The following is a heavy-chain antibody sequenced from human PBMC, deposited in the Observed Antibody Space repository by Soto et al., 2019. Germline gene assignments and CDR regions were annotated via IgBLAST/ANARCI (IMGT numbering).Heavy chain of an antibody. CDR1: GYTFTSHG. CDR2: ISTYNGNT. CDR3: ARDAGVTIYTRDTFDM. Sequence: QVQLVQSGAEVKKPGASVTVSCKASGYTFTSHGISWVRQAPGQGLEWMGWISTYNGNTNYAQKLQGRVTMTTDTSTTTAYMELTSLRSDDTAVYYCARDAGVTIYTRDTFDMWGQGTVVTVSS. J-gene: IGHJ3*02. V-gene: IGHV1-18*01. D-gene: IGHD3-10*01.